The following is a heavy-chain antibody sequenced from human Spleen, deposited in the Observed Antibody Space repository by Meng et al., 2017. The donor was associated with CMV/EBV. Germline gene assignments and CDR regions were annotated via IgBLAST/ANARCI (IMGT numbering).Heavy chain of an antibody. V-gene: IGHV1-69*15. CDR1: GAPFSSYA. J-gene: IGHJ4*02. CDR3: ARVVEGGQQLEL. D-gene: IGHD6-13*01. Sequence: QVQVVRCGDEVMNPESPGKVSCKASGAPFSSYAISWVRQAPGLGVEWIGKSLPSFGTANFAQKFQCRVTITADESTSTAYMELSSLRSQDTAVNYCARVVEGGQQLELWGQGTLVTVSS. CDR2: SLPSFGTA.